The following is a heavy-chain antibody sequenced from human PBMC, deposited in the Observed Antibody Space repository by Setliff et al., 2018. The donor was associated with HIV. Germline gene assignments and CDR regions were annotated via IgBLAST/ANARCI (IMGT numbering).Heavy chain of an antibody. V-gene: IGHV3-30*02. CDR1: VFTFNNYG. J-gene: IGHJ1*01. Sequence: GGSLRLSCAASVFTFNNYGMNWVRQAPGKGLEWVAFIRYDGSQKYYVDSVKGRFTIPRDNSKNTLYLQMNSLRAEDTAVYYCAGESSIAVAEYFQHWGQGTLVTVSS. CDR2: IRYDGSQK. CDR3: AGESSIAVAEYFQH. D-gene: IGHD6-19*01.